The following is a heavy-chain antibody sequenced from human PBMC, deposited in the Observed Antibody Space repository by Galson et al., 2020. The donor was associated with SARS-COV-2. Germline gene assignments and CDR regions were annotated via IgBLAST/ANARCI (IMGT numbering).Heavy chain of an antibody. J-gene: IGHJ3*02. Sequence: GGSLRLSCAGSGFSFSHYEMNWVRHGPGKGLEWVSYISSSGTNIYYADSVKGRFTISRDNAKNSLYLQMTSLRAEDTAIYYCASPYLAAASFFGAFDIWGPGTMVTVSS. CDR3: ASPYLAAASFFGAFDI. D-gene: IGHD6-13*01. V-gene: IGHV3-48*03. CDR1: GFSFSHYE. CDR2: ISSSGTNI.